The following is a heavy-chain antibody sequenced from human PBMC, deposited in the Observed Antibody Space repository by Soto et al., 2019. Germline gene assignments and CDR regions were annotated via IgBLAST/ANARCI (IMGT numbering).Heavy chain of an antibody. J-gene: IGHJ4*02. CDR1: GGSISSYY. D-gene: IGHD3-3*01. Sequence: SETLSLTCTVSGGSISSYYWSWIRQPPGKGLEWIGYIYYSGSTNYNPSLKSRVTISVDTSKNQFSLKLSSVTAADTAVYYCARNTIFGNFDYWGQGTLVTVSS. CDR2: IYYSGST. CDR3: ARNTIFGNFDY. V-gene: IGHV4-59*01.